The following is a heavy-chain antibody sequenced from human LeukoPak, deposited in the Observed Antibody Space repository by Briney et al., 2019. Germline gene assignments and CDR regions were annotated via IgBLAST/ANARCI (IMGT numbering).Heavy chain of an antibody. J-gene: IGHJ4*02. Sequence: SETLSLTCTVSGGSINNYYWNWIRQPPGKGLEWIGYIYYSGSASYNPSLKSRVTISVGTSKNQFSLKLSSVTAADTAVYYCARARKYYDSSGYYYKGSYYFDYWGQGTLVTVSS. CDR1: GGSINNYY. CDR2: IYYSGSA. CDR3: ARARKYYDSSGYYYKGSYYFDY. V-gene: IGHV4-59*01. D-gene: IGHD3-22*01.